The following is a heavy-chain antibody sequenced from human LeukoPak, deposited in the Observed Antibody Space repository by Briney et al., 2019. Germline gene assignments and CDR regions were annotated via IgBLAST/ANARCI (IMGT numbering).Heavy chain of an antibody. CDR3: ARTTSMTASGYDY. D-gene: IGHD2-21*02. V-gene: IGHV1-8*03. CDR2: INPDTGDK. CDR1: GYTFTNYH. Sequence: ASVKVSCKASGYTFTNYHINWVRQASGQGLKWMTCINPDTGDKGYARKFQDRVTITTDTSISTAYMELSSLSSEDTAVYFCARTTSMTASGYDYWGQGTLVTVSS. J-gene: IGHJ4*02.